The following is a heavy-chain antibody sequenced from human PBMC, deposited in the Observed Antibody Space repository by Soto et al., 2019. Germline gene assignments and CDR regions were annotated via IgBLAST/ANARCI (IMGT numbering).Heavy chain of an antibody. CDR2: ISGGGDTT. CDR3: AKGRGGSGSLRPRVDF. J-gene: IGHJ4*02. V-gene: IGHV3-23*01. D-gene: IGHD3-10*01. Sequence: EVQLLESGGGLVQPGGSLRLSCAASGFTFNNYAMTWVRQAPGKGLEWVSAISGGGDTTSYADSVKGRFTVSRDGSKNTLYRQMSSLRAEDTALYYCAKGRGGSGSLRPRVDFWGQGTLVSVSS. CDR1: GFTFNNYA.